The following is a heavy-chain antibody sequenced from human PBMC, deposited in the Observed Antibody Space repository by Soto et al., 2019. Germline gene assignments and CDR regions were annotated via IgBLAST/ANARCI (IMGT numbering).Heavy chain of an antibody. CDR1: GFTFSDYY. CDR3: ARDSIRYYDILTGYYKVLESDAFDI. Sequence: GGSLRLSCAASGFTFSDYYMSWIRQAPGKGLEWVSYISSSGSTIYYADSVKGRFTISRDNAKNSLYLQMNSLRAEDTAVYYCARDSIRYYDILTGYYKVLESDAFDIWGQGTMVTVSS. D-gene: IGHD3-9*01. CDR2: ISSSGSTI. V-gene: IGHV3-11*01. J-gene: IGHJ3*02.